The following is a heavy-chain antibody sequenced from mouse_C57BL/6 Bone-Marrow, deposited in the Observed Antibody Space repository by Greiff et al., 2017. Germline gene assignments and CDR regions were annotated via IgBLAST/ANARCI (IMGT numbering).Heavy chain of an antibody. J-gene: IGHJ1*03. Sequence: DVQLVESGGGLVKPGGSLKLSCAASGFTFSSYAMSWVRQTPEKRLEWVATISDGGSYTYYPDNVKGRFTISRDNAKNNLYLQMSQLKSEDTAMDYCARVTTRYFDVWGTGTTVTVSS. V-gene: IGHV5-4*01. CDR1: GFTFSSYA. CDR2: ISDGGSYT. CDR3: ARVTTRYFDV.